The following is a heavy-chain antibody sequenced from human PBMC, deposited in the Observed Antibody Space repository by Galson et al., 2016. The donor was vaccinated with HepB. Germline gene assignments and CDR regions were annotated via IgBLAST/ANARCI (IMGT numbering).Heavy chain of an antibody. D-gene: IGHD3-16*01. J-gene: IGHJ4*02. CDR1: GFTLSDFY. V-gene: IGHV3-11*04. Sequence: LRLSCAASGFTLSDFYMSWIRQAPGKGPEWVSYTSGSGSDIYYSDSVKGRFTISRDNADKSLFLQMHSLRADDTAVYYCARALGMAQNWGQGTLVTVSS. CDR2: TSGSGSDI. CDR3: ARALGMAQN.